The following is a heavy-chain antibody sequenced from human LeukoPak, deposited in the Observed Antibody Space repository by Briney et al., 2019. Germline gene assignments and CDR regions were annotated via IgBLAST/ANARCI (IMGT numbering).Heavy chain of an antibody. V-gene: IGHV1-18*01. CDR1: GYTFTSYG. D-gene: IGHD6-13*01. CDR2: ISAYNGNT. Sequence: GASVKVSRKASGYTFTSYGISWVRQAPGQGLEWMGWISAYNGNTNYAQKLQGRVTMTTDTSTSTAYMELRSLRSDDTAVYYCARGYSSSWYENPYDYWGQGTLVTVSS. J-gene: IGHJ4*02. CDR3: ARGYSSSWYENPYDY.